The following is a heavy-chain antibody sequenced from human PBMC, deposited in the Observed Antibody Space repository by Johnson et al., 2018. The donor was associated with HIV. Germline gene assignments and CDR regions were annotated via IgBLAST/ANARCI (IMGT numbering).Heavy chain of an antibody. CDR1: RFTFDDYA. Sequence: VQLVESGGSVVRPGGSLRLSCETSRFTFDDYAMHWVRQAPGNGLEWVPGINWNVGSTGYADSVKGRFTISRDNAKNSLYLQMNSLRAEDTAVYYCARGGLGDYVVAFDIWGQGTMVTVSS. CDR2: INWNVGST. V-gene: IGHV3-20*04. D-gene: IGHD4-17*01. J-gene: IGHJ3*02. CDR3: ARGGLGDYVVAFDI.